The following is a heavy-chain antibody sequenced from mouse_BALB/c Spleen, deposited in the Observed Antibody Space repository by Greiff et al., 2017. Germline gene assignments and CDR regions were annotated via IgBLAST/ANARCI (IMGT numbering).Heavy chain of an antibody. V-gene: IGHV5-17*02. CDR2: ISSGSSTI. D-gene: IGHD2-3*01. CDR3: ARSDGYYYFDY. J-gene: IGHJ2*01. Sequence: VQLKESGGGLVQPGGSRKLSCAASGFTFSSFGMHWVRQGPEQGLEWVAYISSGSSTIYYADTVKGRFTISRDNPKNTLFLQMTSLRSEDTAMYYCARSDGYYYFDYWGQGTTLTVSS. CDR1: GFTFSSFG.